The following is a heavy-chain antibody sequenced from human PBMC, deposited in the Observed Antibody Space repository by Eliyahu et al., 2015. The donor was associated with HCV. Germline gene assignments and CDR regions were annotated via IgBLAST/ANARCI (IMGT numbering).Heavy chain of an antibody. J-gene: IGHJ6*02. Sequence: QVQLVESGGGVVQPGRSLRLSCAASGFTFSSYSXHWVRQAPGKGLEWVAVISHDGSNKYYADSVKGRFTISRDNSKNTLYLQMNSLRAEDTAVYYCAGDTRGYSYGVKRYYYYGMDVWGQGTTVTVSS. CDR1: GFTFSSYS. D-gene: IGHD5-18*01. CDR3: AGDTRGYSYGVKRYYYYGMDV. CDR2: ISHDGSNK. V-gene: IGHV3-30*04.